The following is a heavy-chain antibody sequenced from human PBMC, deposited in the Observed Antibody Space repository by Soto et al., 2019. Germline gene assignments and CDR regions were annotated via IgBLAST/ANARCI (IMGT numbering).Heavy chain of an antibody. D-gene: IGHD3-10*01. CDR2: ISSSSSYT. CDR3: ARGRYYYGSGGYYYYYGMDV. V-gene: IGHV3-11*05. CDR1: GFTFSDYY. J-gene: IGHJ6*02. Sequence: QVQLVESGGGLVKPGGSLRLSCAASGFTFSDYYMSWIRQAPGKGLEWVSYISSSSSYTNYADSVKGRFTISRDNAKNSLYLQMSSLRAEDTAVYYCARGRYYYGSGGYYYYYGMDVWGQGTTVTVSS.